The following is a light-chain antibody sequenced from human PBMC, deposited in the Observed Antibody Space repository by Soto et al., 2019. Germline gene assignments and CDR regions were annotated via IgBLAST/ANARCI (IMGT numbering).Light chain of an antibody. J-gene: IGKJ2*01. CDR3: QQYYSTPHT. Sequence: DIVMTQSPDSLAVSXGERAXXXCRSSQSVFYSSKNKNYLAWYQQKPGQPPNLLIFRASTRESGVPDRFSGSGSGTDFTLTISSLQAEDVAVYYCQQYYSTPHTFGQGTKLEI. CDR2: RAS. CDR1: QSVFYSSKNKNY. V-gene: IGKV4-1*01.